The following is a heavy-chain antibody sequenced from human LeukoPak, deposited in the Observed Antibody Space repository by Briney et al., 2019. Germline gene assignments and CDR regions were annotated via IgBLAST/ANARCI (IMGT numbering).Heavy chain of an antibody. J-gene: IGHJ4*02. V-gene: IGHV4-61*02. CDR2: IYTSGST. CDR3: ARDNDSRDPPHFDY. CDR1: GGSISSGSYY. Sequence: SETLSLTCTVSGGSISSGSYYWSWIRQPAGKGLEWIGRIYTSGSTNYNPSLKSRVTISVDTSKNQFSLKLSSVTAADTAVYYCARDNDSRDPPHFDYWGQGTLVTVSS. D-gene: IGHD3-16*01.